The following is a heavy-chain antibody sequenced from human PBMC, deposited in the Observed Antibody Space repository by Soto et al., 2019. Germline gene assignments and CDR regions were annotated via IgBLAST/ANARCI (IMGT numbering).Heavy chain of an antibody. V-gene: IGHV1-69*02. J-gene: IGHJ4*02. CDR2: IIPILGIA. D-gene: IGHD2-8*01. CDR1: GGTFSSYT. CDR3: AREGREDFELYYFDY. Sequence: GASVKVSCKASGGTFSSYTISWVRQAPGQGLEWMGRIIPILGIANYAQKFQGRVTITADKSTSTAYMELNSLRSEDTAVYYCAREGREDFELYYFDYWGQGTLVTVSS.